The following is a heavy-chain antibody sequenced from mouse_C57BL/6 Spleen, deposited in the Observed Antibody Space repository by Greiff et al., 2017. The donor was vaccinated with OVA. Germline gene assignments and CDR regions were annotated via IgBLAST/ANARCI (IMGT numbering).Heavy chain of an antibody. CDR1: GYAFSSSW. CDR2: IYPGDGAT. CDR3: AALYLYAIDY. Sequence: QVQLKESGPELVKPGASVKISCKASGYAFSSSWMNWVKQRPGKGLEWIGQIYPGDGATNYNGKFKGKATLTADKSSSTAFMQLSSLTSEDSAVYFCAALYLYAIDYWGQGTSVTVSA. J-gene: IGHJ4*01. D-gene: IGHD5-5*01. V-gene: IGHV1-82*01.